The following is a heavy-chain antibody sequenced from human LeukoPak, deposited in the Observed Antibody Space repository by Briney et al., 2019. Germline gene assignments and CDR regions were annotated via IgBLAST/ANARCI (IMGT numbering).Heavy chain of an antibody. CDR2: IYYSGST. V-gene: IGHV4-61*01. CDR1: GGSISSSSYY. Sequence: SETLSLTCTVSGGSISSSSYYWSWIRQPPGKGLEWIGYIYYSGSTNYNPSLKSRVTISVDTSKNQFSLKLSSVTAADTAVYYCARATYYYGSGSYYLDYWGQGTLVTVSS. CDR3: ARATYYYGSGSYYLDY. J-gene: IGHJ4*02. D-gene: IGHD3-10*01.